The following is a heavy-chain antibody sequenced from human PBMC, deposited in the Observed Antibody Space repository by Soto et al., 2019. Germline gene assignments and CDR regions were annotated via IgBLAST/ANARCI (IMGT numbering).Heavy chain of an antibody. V-gene: IGHV3-23*01. Sequence: EVQLLESGGGLVQPGGSLRLSCAASGFTFSIYAMSWVRQDPGKGLEWVSAISPSGGDTYYADSVTGRFTISRDNSRDTLYLQMNSLRSDDTAVYYCVKSDRKDFCGQGTLVTVSS. J-gene: IGHJ4*02. CDR2: ISPSGGDT. CDR1: GFTFSIYA. CDR3: VKSDRKDF. D-gene: IGHD2-15*01.